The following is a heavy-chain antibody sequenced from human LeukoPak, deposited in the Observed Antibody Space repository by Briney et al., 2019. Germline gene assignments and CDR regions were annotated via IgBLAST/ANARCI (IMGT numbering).Heavy chain of an antibody. Sequence: PGGSLRLSCGASGFTFSTYWMHWVRQAPGKGLVWVSRIDVDGSTTGYADSVKGRFTTSRDNSKNTLYLQMSRLRVEDTAVYYCAKDLDCSGGTCHKAFDCWGQGTLVTVSS. J-gene: IGHJ4*02. V-gene: IGHV3-74*01. CDR1: GFTFSTYW. CDR3: AKDLDCSGGTCHKAFDC. D-gene: IGHD2-15*01. CDR2: IDVDGSTT.